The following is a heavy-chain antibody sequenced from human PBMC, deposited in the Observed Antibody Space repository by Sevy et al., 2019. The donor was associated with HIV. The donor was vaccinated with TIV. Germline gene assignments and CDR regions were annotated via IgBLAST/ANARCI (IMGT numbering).Heavy chain of an antibody. CDR2: IGTAGDT. CDR1: GFTFSSYD. J-gene: IGHJ4*02. CDR3: ARETSGSSNNYFDY. Sequence: GGSLRLSCAASGFTFSSYDMHWVRQATGKGLEWVSAIGTAGDTYYPGSVKGRFTISRENAKNSLYLQMNSLRAGDTGVYYCARETSGSSNNYFDYWGQGTLVTVSS. D-gene: IGHD1-26*01. V-gene: IGHV3-13*01.